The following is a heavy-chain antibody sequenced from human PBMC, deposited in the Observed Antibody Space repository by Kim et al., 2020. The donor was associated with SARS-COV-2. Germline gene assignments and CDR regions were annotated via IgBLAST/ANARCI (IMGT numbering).Heavy chain of an antibody. D-gene: IGHD6-13*01. Sequence: SETLSLTCTVSGGSISSGGYYWSWIRQHPGKGLEWIGYIYYSGSTYYNPSLKSRVTISVDTSKNQFSLKLSSVTAADTAVYYCAREDSPIAAAESYYYYGMDVWGQGTTVTVSS. V-gene: IGHV4-31*03. J-gene: IGHJ6*02. CDR3: AREDSPIAAAESYYYYGMDV. CDR1: GGSISSGGYY. CDR2: IYYSGST.